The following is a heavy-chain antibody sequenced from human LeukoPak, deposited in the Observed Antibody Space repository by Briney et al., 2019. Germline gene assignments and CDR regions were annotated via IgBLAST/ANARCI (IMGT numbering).Heavy chain of an antibody. J-gene: IGHJ5*02. CDR2: IYTSGST. CDR3: ARDGCSSTSCYDNWFDL. V-gene: IGHV4-61*02. D-gene: IGHD2-2*01. Sequence: PSETLSLTCTVSGGSISSGSYYWSWIRQPAGKGLEWIGRIYTSGSTNYNPSLKSRVTISVDTSKNQFSLKLSSVTAADTAVYYCARDGCSSTSCYDNWFDLWGQGTLVTVSS. CDR1: GGSISSGSYY.